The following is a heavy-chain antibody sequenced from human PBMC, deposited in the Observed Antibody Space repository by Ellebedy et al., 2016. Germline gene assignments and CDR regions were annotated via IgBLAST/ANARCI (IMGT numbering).Heavy chain of an antibody. CDR3: GKPLSTSGSYNGP. J-gene: IGHJ5*02. CDR1: GFTFSIYA. CDR2: IRSEAYSGTT. Sequence: GGSLRLXXATSGFTFSIYAMSWVRQAPGKGLEWVSFIRSEAYSGTTEYAASVKGRFTISRDDSRSIAYLQMNSLKVDDTAVYYCGKPLSTSGSYNGPWGQGTLVTVSS. V-gene: IGHV3-49*04. D-gene: IGHD1-26*01.